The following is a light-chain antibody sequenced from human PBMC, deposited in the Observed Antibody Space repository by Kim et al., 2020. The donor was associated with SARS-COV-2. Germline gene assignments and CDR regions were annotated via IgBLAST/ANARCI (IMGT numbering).Light chain of an antibody. CDR2: DVS. CDR1: SRDVGGYNY. Sequence: GQSVTISCTGTSRDVGGYNYVSWYQQHPGKAPKLMIYDVSKRPSGVPDRFSGSKSGNTASLTISGLQAEDEADYYCCSYAGSYTVVFGGGTQLTVL. J-gene: IGLJ2*01. V-gene: IGLV2-11*01. CDR3: CSYAGSYTVV.